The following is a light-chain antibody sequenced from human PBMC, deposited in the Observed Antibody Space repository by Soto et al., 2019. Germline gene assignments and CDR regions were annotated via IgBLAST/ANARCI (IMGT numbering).Light chain of an antibody. CDR1: QSVSSN. J-gene: IGKJ1*01. CDR3: QQYDSWPLWT. V-gene: IGKV3-15*01. CDR2: GAS. Sequence: EIVMTQSPATLSVSPGETATLSCRASQSVSSNLAWYQQRPGQAPRLLIYGASTRAAGIPARFSGSGSGTGFTLSISSLQSEDFAVYYCQQYDSWPLWTFGQGTKVEIK.